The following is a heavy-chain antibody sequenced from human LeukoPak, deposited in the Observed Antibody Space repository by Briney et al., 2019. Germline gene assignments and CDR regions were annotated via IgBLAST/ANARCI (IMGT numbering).Heavy chain of an antibody. Sequence: SGTLSLTCAVSGDSISSNKWWSWVRQPPGKGLEWLGEIYRSGSTNYNPSLNSRLTISLDKSKNQFSLNVSSVTATDTAVYYCARDPGTIPPYYFDYWGQGILVTVSS. J-gene: IGHJ4*02. CDR2: IYRSGST. CDR3: ARDPGTIPPYYFDY. D-gene: IGHD3-10*01. V-gene: IGHV4-4*02. CDR1: GDSISSNKW.